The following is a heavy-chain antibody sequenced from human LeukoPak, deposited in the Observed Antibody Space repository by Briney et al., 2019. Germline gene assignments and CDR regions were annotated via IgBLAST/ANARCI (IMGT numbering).Heavy chain of an antibody. CDR1: GYTFTSYY. V-gene: IGHV1-46*01. J-gene: IGHJ4*02. CDR2: INPSGGST. D-gene: IGHD3-22*01. Sequence: ASVKASCKASGYTFTSYYMHWVRQAPGQGLEWMGIINPSGGSTSYAQKFQGRVTMTRDTSTSTVYMELSSLRSEDTAVYYCARDKDYYDSSGLYYFDYWGQGTLVTVSS. CDR3: ARDKDYYDSSGLYYFDY.